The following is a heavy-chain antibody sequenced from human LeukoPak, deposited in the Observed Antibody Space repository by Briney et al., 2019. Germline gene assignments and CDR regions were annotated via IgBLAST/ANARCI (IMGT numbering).Heavy chain of an antibody. D-gene: IGHD4-17*01. CDR1: GFTFSSYA. Sequence: GGSLRLSCAASGFTFSSYAMSWVRQAPGKGLEWVSAISGSGGSTYYADSVKGRFTISRDNSKNTLYLQMNSLRAEDTAVYYCAKDGHGDYSYYYYGMDVWGKGTTVTVSS. CDR3: AKDGHGDYSYYYYGMDV. J-gene: IGHJ6*04. V-gene: IGHV3-23*01. CDR2: ISGSGGST.